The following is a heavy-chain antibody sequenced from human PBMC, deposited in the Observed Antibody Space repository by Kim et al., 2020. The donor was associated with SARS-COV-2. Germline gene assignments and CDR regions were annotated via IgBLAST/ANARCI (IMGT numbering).Heavy chain of an antibody. V-gene: IGHV4-39*01. CDR1: GGSISSSSYY. Sequence: SETLSLTCTVSGGSISSSSYYWGWIRQPPGKGLEWIGSIYYSGSTYYNPSLKSRVTISVDTSKNQFSLKLSSVTAADTAVYYCARLVWVDDYGGNCWFDPWGQGALVTVSS. D-gene: IGHD4-17*01. CDR3: ARLVWVDDYGGNCWFDP. CDR2: IYYSGST. J-gene: IGHJ5*02.